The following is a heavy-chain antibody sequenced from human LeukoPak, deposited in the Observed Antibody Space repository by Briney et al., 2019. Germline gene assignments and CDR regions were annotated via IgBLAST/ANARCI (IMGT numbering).Heavy chain of an antibody. J-gene: IGHJ6*02. CDR2: ISAYNGNT. CDR3: VRDLRQRGYCSSTSCPSWYYGMDV. CDR1: GYTFTSYG. Sequence: GASVKVSCKASGYTFTSYGISWVRQAPGQGLEWMGWISAYNGNTNYAQKLQGRVTMTTDTSTSTAYMELRSLRSDDTAVYYCVRDLRQRGYCSSTSCPSWYYGMDVWGQGTTVTVSS. D-gene: IGHD2-2*01. V-gene: IGHV1-18*01.